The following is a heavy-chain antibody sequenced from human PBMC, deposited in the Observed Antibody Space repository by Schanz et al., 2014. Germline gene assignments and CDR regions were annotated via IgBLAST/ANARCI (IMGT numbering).Heavy chain of an antibody. CDR2: ISAYNGNT. J-gene: IGHJ3*02. D-gene: IGHD2-2*01. Sequence: QVQLVQSGAEVKKPGASVKVSCKASGYTFTSYGINWVRQAPGQGLEWMGWISAYNGNTNYAQQFQGRVTFTADKSTSTAYMELSSLRYEDTALYYGARGTMPGTFDIWGQGTMVTVSS. V-gene: IGHV1-18*01. CDR3: ARGTMPGTFDI. CDR1: GYTFTSYG.